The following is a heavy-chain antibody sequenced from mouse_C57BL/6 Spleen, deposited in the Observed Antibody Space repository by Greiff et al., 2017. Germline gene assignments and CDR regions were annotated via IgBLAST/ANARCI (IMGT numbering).Heavy chain of an antibody. J-gene: IGHJ4*01. D-gene: IGHD2-5*01. V-gene: IGHV5-4*01. CDR1: GFTFSSYA. Sequence: EVMLVESGGGLVKPGGSLKLSCAASGFTFSSYAMSWVRQTPEKRLEWVATISDGGSYTYYPDNVKGRFTISRDNAKNNLYLQMSHLKSEDTAMYYCARDPAHSNFMDYWGQGTSVTVSS. CDR3: ARDPAHSNFMDY. CDR2: ISDGGSYT.